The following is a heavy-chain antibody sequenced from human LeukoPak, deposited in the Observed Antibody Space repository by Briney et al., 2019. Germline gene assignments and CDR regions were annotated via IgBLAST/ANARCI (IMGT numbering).Heavy chain of an antibody. CDR1: GGSISSGDYY. CDR2: IYYSGST. Sequence: SETLSLTCTVSGGSISSGDYYWSWIRQPPGKGLEWIGYIYYSGSTNYNPSLKSRVTISVDTSKNQFSLKLSSVTAADTAVYYCASSRNFDYGMDVWGQGTTVTVSS. J-gene: IGHJ6*02. V-gene: IGHV4-61*08. D-gene: IGHD3-9*01. CDR3: ASSRNFDYGMDV.